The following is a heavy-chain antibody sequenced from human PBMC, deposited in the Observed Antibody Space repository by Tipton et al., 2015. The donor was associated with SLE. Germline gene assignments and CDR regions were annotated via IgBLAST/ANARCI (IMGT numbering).Heavy chain of an antibody. CDR3: ARDRDYYDGSGPDY. V-gene: IGHV4-39*07. CDR1: GGSISSSSYY. CDR2: IYYSGST. D-gene: IGHD3-22*01. Sequence: TLSLTCTVSGGSISSSSYYWGWIRQPPGKGLEWIGSIYYSGSTYYNPSLKSRVTISVDTSKNQFSLKLSSVTAADTAVYYCARDRDYYDGSGPDYWGQGTLVTVSS. J-gene: IGHJ4*02.